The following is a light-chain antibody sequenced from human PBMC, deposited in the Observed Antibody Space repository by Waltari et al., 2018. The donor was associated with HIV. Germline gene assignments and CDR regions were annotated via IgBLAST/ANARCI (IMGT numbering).Light chain of an antibody. J-gene: IGLJ2*01. CDR2: DVT. CDR1: SSVVGPYNY. Sequence: QSALAQPPSASGSAGHSVTLPCKSHSSVVGPYNYLSWYQQHPGKSPKLIIYDVTKRPSGVPDRFSGSKSGNTASLTVSGLQGEDEADYYCSSYADSDTPVVFGGGTKLTVL. V-gene: IGLV2-8*01. CDR3: SSYADSDTPVV.